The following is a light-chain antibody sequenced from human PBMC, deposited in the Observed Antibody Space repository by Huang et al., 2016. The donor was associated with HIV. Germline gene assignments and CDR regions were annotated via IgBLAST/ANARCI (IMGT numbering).Light chain of an antibody. CDR3: MQALQTPFT. J-gene: IGKJ3*01. CDR2: LGS. Sequence: DIVMTQSPLSLPVTPGEPASISCRSSQSLLHSNGYNYLDWYLQKPGQSPQLLIYLGSNRASGVHDRFRGSGSGTDFTLKISRVEAEDVGVYYCMQALQTPFTFGPGTKVDIK. CDR1: QSLLHSNGYNY. V-gene: IGKV2-28*01.